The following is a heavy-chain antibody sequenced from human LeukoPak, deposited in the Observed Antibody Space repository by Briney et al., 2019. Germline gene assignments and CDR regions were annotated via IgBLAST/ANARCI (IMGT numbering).Heavy chain of an antibody. V-gene: IGHV4-59*08. CDR2: IYYSGST. CDR1: GDFINGYY. D-gene: IGHD3-22*01. CDR3: ARQGYYDTSGHYYMDV. J-gene: IGHJ6*03. Sequence: SQTLSLTCTVSGDFINGYYWSWIRQPPGKGLEWIGYIYYSGSTNYNPSLKSRVTMSLDTSKSQFSLNLSSVTAADTAVYYCARQGYYDTSGHYYMDVWDKGTTVTVSS.